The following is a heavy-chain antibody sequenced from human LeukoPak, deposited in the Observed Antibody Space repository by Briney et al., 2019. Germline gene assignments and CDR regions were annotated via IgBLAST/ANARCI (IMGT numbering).Heavy chain of an antibody. CDR1: GGSFSGYY. CDR3: ARGNSGGSCYLDY. J-gene: IGHJ4*02. D-gene: IGHD2-15*01. Sequence: SETLSLTCAVYGGSFSGYYWSWIRQPPGKGLEWIGEINHSGSTNYNPSLKSRVTISVDTSKNQFSLKLSSVTAADTAVYYCARGNSGGSCYLDYWGQGTLVTVSS. V-gene: IGHV4-34*01. CDR2: INHSGST.